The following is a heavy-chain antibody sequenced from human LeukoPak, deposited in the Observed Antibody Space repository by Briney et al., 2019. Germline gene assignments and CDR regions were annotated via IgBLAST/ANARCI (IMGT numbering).Heavy chain of an antibody. CDR3: ARDAYYNRTYLSAFGI. V-gene: IGHV3-33*01. J-gene: IGHJ3*02. D-gene: IGHD3-22*01. CDR2: IWYDGSNK. CDR1: GFTFSSYG. Sequence: PGGSLSLSCAVSGFTFSSYGMHWVRQAPGKGLEWVAVIWYDGSNKYYADSVKGRFTISRDNSMNTLYLQMNSLRAEDTAVYYCARDAYYNRTYLSAFGIWGQGTMVTVSS.